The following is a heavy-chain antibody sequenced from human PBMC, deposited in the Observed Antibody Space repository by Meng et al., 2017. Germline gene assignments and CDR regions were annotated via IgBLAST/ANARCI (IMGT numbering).Heavy chain of an antibody. CDR1: GGSFSGYY. CDR3: ARRGIAARPFYY. J-gene: IGHJ4*02. Sequence: QVQLQRWGQGLLKPSETLSLPCAVYGGSFSGYYWSWIRQPPGKGLEWIGEINHSGSTNYNPSLKSRVTISVDTSKNQFSLKLSSVTAADTAVYYCARRGIAARPFYYWGQGTLVTVSS. D-gene: IGHD6-6*01. CDR2: INHSGST. V-gene: IGHV4-34*01.